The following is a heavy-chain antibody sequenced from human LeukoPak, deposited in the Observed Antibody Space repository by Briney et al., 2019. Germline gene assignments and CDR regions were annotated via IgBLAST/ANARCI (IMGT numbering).Heavy chain of an antibody. V-gene: IGHV3-23*01. J-gene: IGHJ4*02. CDR1: GFTFSSYA. D-gene: IGHD1-26*01. Sequence: GGSLRLSCAASGFTFSSYAMSWVHQAPGKGLEWVSAISGSGGSTYYADSVKGRFTISRDNSKNTLYLQMNSLRAEDTAVYYCATYNSGSYESGPNYFDYRGQGTLVTVSS. CDR3: ATYNSGSYESGPNYFDY. CDR2: ISGSGGST.